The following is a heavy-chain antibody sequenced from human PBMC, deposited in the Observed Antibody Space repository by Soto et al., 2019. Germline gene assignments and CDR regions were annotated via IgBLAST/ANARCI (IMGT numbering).Heavy chain of an antibody. CDR2: IYPGDSDT. CDR3: ASITMVRGVIKKIDY. Sequence: PGESLKISCKGSGYSFTSYWIVWVRQMPGKGLEWMGIIYPGDSDTRYSPSFQGQVTISADKSISTAYLQWSSLKASDTAMYYCASITMVRGVIKKIDYWGQGTLVTVSS. V-gene: IGHV5-51*01. D-gene: IGHD3-10*01. CDR1: GYSFTSYW. J-gene: IGHJ4*02.